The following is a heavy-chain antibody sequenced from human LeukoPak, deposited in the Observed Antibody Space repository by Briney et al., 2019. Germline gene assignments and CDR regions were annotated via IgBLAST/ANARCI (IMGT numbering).Heavy chain of an antibody. Sequence: GGSLRLSCVASGLSFINYAMTWVRQAPGKGLKWVSDISGSGANTFYADSVKGRFTVSRDNSKNTMSLQMNSLRAEDTATYYCAKLSLAVAPGALDIWGQGTMVTVSS. CDR2: ISGSGANT. J-gene: IGHJ3*02. CDR3: AKLSLAVAPGALDI. CDR1: GLSFINYA. D-gene: IGHD6-19*01. V-gene: IGHV3-23*01.